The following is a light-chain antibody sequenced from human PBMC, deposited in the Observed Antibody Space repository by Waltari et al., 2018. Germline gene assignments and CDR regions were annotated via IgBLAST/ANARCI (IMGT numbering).Light chain of an antibody. CDR1: GLRKFS. J-gene: IGLJ3*02. Sequence: SSELNQDPAVSVALGQTVKITCQGDGLRKFSASWYQQRPGQAPILVLYGPDYRPSGIPGRFSGSTSGGTASLTITGAQAEDEAVYYCHSRDSTSTRVFGGGTRLTV. CDR2: GPD. V-gene: IGLV3-19*01. CDR3: HSRDSTSTRV.